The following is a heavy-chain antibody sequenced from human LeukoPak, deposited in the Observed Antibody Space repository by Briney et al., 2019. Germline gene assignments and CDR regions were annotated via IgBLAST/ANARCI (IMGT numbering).Heavy chain of an antibody. J-gene: IGHJ3*02. Sequence: PSETLSLTCTVSGGSISSYYWSWIRQPPGKGLEWIGYIYYSGSTNYNPSLKSRVTISVDTSKNQFSLKLSSVTAADTAAYYCARDFSGIYGSGSYTDAFDIWGQGTMVTVSS. V-gene: IGHV4-59*01. D-gene: IGHD3-10*01. CDR1: GGSISSYY. CDR2: IYYSGST. CDR3: ARDFSGIYGSGSYTDAFDI.